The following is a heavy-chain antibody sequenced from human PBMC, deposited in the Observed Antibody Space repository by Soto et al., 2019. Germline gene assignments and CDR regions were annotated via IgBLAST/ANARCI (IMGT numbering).Heavy chain of an antibody. CDR2: IYPGDSDV. J-gene: IGHJ4*02. V-gene: IGHV5-51*01. CDR3: AKQGKVKTEVGQMSFDA. Sequence: GESLKISCQASGYNFRHYYIAWVRQKPGRGLEWVGLIYPGDSDVRYSPSVQGQVTISVDRSIDTAYLQWNSLRASDSGTYYCAKQGKVKTEVGQMSFDAWGQGTLVTVSS. CDR1: GYNFRHYY. D-gene: IGHD3-10*01.